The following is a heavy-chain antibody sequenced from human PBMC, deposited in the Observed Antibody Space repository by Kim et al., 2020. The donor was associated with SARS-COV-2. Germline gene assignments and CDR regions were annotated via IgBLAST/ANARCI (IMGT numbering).Heavy chain of an antibody. V-gene: IGHV4-59*08. Sequence: SETLSLTCVVSGDSISDSHWHWIRHPPGKGLEWIGYIYYKGSTSYNPSLKSRVTISSDTSKNHFSLKLTSVTATDTAVYYCARGAYNSGSYFRGWGQGTLVTVSS. D-gene: IGHD3-10*01. CDR1: GDSISDSH. J-gene: IGHJ4*02. CDR2: IYYKGST. CDR3: ARGAYNSGSYFRG.